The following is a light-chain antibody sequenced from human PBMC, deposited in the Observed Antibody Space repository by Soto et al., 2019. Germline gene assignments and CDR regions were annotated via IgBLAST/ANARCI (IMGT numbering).Light chain of an antibody. CDR1: QSVGSTY. CDR2: GGS. J-gene: IGKJ2*01. Sequence: EIVLTQSPGTLSLSPGERATLSCRASQSVGSTYLAWYQQKAGQAPSLLIYGGSSRATGVPGRFSGGGSGTDFTLTISRLEPADFAVYYCQQYGSSPYTFGQGTKLEIK. V-gene: IGKV3-20*01. CDR3: QQYGSSPYT.